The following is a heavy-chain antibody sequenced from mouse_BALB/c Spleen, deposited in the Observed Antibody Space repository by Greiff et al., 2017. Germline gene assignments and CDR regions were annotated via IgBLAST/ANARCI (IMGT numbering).Heavy chain of an antibody. CDR2: IDPANGNT. D-gene: IGHD2-3*01. Sequence: VQLQQSGAELVKPGASVKLSCTASGFNIKDTYMHWVKQRPEQGLEWIGRIDPANGNTKYDPKFKGKATLTADKSSSTAYMQLSSLTSEDSAVYFCARFDGYSVYFDYWGQGTTLTVSS. V-gene: IGHV14-3*02. CDR3: ARFDGYSVYFDY. J-gene: IGHJ2*01. CDR1: GFNIKDTY.